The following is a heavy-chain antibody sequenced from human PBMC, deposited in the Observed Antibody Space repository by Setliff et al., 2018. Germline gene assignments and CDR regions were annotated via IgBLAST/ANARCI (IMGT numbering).Heavy chain of an antibody. CDR3: ARLGRERSTFAWLDA. CDR1: GYNFANHW. Sequence: GESLKISCQASGYNFANHWIAWVRLMPGKGLEYMGRIDPGDSYADYSPSFEGLVTISADKSRTTVYLQWTSLQASDTDLYLCARLGRERSTFAWLDAWGQGTQVTVS. V-gene: IGHV5-10-1*01. J-gene: IGHJ5*02. CDR2: IDPGDSYA. D-gene: IGHD1-1*01.